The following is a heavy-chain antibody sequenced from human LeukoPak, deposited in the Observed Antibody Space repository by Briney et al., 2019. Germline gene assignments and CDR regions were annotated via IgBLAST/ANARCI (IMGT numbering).Heavy chain of an antibody. CDR3: ALQMATITRRVYYFDY. CDR1: GFSLRTSGRR. CDR2: IDWDDDK. D-gene: IGHD5-24*01. Sequence: SGPTLLHPTPTLTLTCTFSGFSLRTSGRRGGWIRQPPGKALEWLSLIDWDDDKFYSTSLKTRLTISKDTSKNQVVLTMTNTDPVDTATYYCALQMATITRRVYYFDYWGQGTLVTVSS. J-gene: IGHJ4*02. V-gene: IGHV2-70*04.